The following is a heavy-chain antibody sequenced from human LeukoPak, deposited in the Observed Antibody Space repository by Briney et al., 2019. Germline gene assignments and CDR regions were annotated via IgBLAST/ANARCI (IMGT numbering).Heavy chain of an antibody. J-gene: IGHJ4*02. CDR1: GFTFSDYY. CDR2: ISSSGSTI. D-gene: IGHD4-23*01. CDR3: AKGDYTVVTLSTDY. Sequence: PGGSLRLSCAASGFTFSDYYMSWIRQAPGKGLEWVSYISSSGSTIYYADSVKGRFTISRDNAKNSLYLQMNSLRAEDTAVYYCAKGDYTVVTLSTDYWGQGTLVTVSS. V-gene: IGHV3-11*01.